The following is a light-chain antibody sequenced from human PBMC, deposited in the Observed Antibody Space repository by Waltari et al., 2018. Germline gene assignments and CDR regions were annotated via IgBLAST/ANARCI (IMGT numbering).Light chain of an antibody. CDR2: KAS. CDR1: QSISSW. CDR3: QQYDSYPYT. V-gene: IGKV1-5*03. J-gene: IGKJ2*01. Sequence: DIQMTQSPSTLSASVGARVTIPCRASQSISSWVAWYQQKPGKAPKLLIYKASTLESGVPSRFSGSGSGTEFTLSISSLQPDDFATYFCQQYDSYPYTFGQGTKLEI.